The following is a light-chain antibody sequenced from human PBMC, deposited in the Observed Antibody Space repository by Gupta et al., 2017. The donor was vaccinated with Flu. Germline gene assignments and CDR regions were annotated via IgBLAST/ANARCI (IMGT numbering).Light chain of an antibody. Sequence: SYDLTLPPSVSVSPGHTASITCSGDKLGDIYVSWYQQKPGQSPVLVIYQDTQRPSGIPERFSGSNSGNTATLTITGTQDVDEADYYCQAWDSGTCGFGGGTKLTVL. CDR3: QAWDSGTCG. CDR1: KLGDIY. V-gene: IGLV3-1*01. J-gene: IGLJ2*01. CDR2: QDT.